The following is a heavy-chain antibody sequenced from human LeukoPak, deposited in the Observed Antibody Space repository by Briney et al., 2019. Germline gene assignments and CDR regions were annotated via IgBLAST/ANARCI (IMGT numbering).Heavy chain of an antibody. J-gene: IGHJ4*02. CDR2: IIPIFGTA. CDR3: ASSFGIPAANIPIDY. V-gene: IGHV1-69*13. D-gene: IGHD2-2*01. Sequence: SVKVSCKASGGTFSSYAISWVRQAPGQGLEWMGGIIPIFGTANYAQKFQGRVTITADESTSTAYMELSSLRSEDTAVYHCASSFGIPAANIPIDYWGQGTLVTVSS. CDR1: GGTFSSYA.